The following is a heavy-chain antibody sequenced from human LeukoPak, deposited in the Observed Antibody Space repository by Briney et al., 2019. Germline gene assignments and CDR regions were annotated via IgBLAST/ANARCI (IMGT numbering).Heavy chain of an antibody. D-gene: IGHD3-10*01. Sequence: PGGSLRLSCAASGFTFDDYAMHWVRQAPGKGLEWVSGISWNSGSIGYADSVKGRFTISRDNAKNSLYLQMNSLRAEDTALYYCAKARITMVRGLTGVDYWGQGALVTVSS. CDR1: GFTFDDYA. CDR3: AKARITMVRGLTGVDY. V-gene: IGHV3-9*01. CDR2: ISWNSGSI. J-gene: IGHJ4*02.